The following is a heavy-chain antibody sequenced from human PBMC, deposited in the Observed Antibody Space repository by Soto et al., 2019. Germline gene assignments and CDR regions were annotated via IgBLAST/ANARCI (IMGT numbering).Heavy chain of an antibody. CDR1: GLTFSSYS. D-gene: IGHD3-22*01. CDR3: AKGRKIVVVSVYYYYYYGMDV. Sequence: PGGSLRLACAASGLTFSSYSMNWVRQAPGKGLEWVSSISSSSSYIYYADSVKGRFTISRDNSKNTLYLQMNSLRAEDTAVYYCAKGRKIVVVSVYYYYYYGMDVWGQGTTVTVSS. V-gene: IGHV3-21*01. CDR2: ISSSSSYI. J-gene: IGHJ6*02.